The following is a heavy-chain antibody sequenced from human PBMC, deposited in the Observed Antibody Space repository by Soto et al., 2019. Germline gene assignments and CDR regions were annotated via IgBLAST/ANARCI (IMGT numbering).Heavy chain of an antibody. CDR2: ISWNSGSI. CDR3: AKDMHGGYGPRNFDY. V-gene: IGHV3-9*01. D-gene: IGHD2-15*01. CDR1: GFTFSNYA. J-gene: IGHJ4*02. Sequence: GGSLRLSCAASGFTFSNYAMAWVRQVPGKGLQWVSGISWNSGSIGYADSVKGRFTISRDNAKNSLYLQMNSLRAEDTALYYCAKDMHGGYGPRNFDYWGQGTLVTVSS.